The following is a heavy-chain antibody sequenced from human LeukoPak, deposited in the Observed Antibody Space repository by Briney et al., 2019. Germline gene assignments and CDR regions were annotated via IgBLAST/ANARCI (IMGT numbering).Heavy chain of an antibody. CDR1: GFTFSSYA. D-gene: IGHD3-22*01. V-gene: IGHV3-23*01. Sequence: GGSLRLSCAASGFTFSSYAMSWVRQAPGKGLEWVSAISGSGGSTYYADSVKGRFTISRDNSKNTPYLQMNSLRAEDTAVYYCAGYDTYYYDSSGISPFDYWGQGTLVTVSS. CDR2: ISGSGGST. J-gene: IGHJ4*02. CDR3: AGYDTYYYDSSGISPFDY.